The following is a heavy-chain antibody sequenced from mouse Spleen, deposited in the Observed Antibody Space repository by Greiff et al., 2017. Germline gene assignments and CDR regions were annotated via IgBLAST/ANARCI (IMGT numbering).Heavy chain of an antibody. CDR1: GYTFTSYW. CDR2: IDPSDSYT. V-gene: IGHV1-69*01. CDR3: ARMGDYYGSSYIDY. J-gene: IGHJ2*01. Sequence: VQLQQSGAELVMPGASVKLSCKASGYTFTSYWMHWVKQRPGQGLEWIGEIDPSDSYTNYNQKFKGKATLTVDESSSTAYMQLSSLTSEDSAVYYCARMGDYYGSSYIDYWGQGTTLTVSS. D-gene: IGHD1-1*01.